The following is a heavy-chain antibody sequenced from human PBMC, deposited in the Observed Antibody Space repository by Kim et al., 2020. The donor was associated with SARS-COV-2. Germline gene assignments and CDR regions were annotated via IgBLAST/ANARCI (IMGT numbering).Heavy chain of an antibody. J-gene: IGHJ3*02. Sequence: GGSLRLSCAASGFTFSDYYMSWIRQAPGKGLEWVSYISSSSSYTNYADSVKGRFTISRDNAKNSLYLQMNSLRAEDTAVYYCARDRDSSGYYYKGGAFDIWGQGTMVTVSS. CDR1: GFTFSDYY. CDR3: ARDRDSSGYYYKGGAFDI. D-gene: IGHD3-22*01. CDR2: ISSSSSYT. V-gene: IGHV3-11*06.